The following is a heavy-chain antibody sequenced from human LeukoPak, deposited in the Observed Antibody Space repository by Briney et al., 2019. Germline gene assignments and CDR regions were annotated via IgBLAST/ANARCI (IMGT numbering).Heavy chain of an antibody. D-gene: IGHD3-10*01. J-gene: IGHJ4*02. CDR3: AKDTNYYGSGSPDY. V-gene: IGHV3-23*01. CDR1: GFTFSSYA. Sequence: GGSLRLSCAASGFTFSSYAMSWVRQAPGKGLEWVSAISGSGGSTYYADSVKGRFTISRDNSKNTLYLQMNSLRADDTAVYYCAKDTNYYGSGSPDYWGQGTLVTVSS. CDR2: ISGSGGST.